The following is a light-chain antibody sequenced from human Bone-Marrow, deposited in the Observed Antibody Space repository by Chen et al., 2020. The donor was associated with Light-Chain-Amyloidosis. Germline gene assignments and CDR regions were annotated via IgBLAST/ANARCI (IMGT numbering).Light chain of an antibody. CDR2: DDS. Sequence: SYVLTQPSSVSVAPGQTATIACGGNNIGSTRVHWYQQTPGQAPLLVVYDDSDRPSGIPERLSGSNSENTATLTISRVEAGDEADYYCQVWDRSSDRPVFGGGTKLTVL. J-gene: IGLJ3*02. CDR1: NIGSTR. CDR3: QVWDRSSDRPV. V-gene: IGLV3-21*02.